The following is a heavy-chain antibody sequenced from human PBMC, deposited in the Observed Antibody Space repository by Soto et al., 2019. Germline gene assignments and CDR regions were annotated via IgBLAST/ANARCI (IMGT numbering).Heavy chain of an antibody. CDR2: ITASGSFT. V-gene: IGHV3-23*01. CDR1: GFTFNNFA. CDR3: LKDSSRWYYFDY. D-gene: IGHD6-13*01. Sequence: EVQLLESGGALVQPGGSLRLACADSGFTFNNFAMSWVRQSPGKGLEWVSGITASGSFTYYAASVKGRFTISRDNRKNTLSLQIDSLRGEDTASYYCLKDSSRWYYFDYWGPGTLVTVSS. J-gene: IGHJ4*02.